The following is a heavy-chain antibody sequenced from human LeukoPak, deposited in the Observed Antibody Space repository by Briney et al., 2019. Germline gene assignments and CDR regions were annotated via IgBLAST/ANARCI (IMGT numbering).Heavy chain of an antibody. V-gene: IGHV4-39*07. J-gene: IGHJ5*02. D-gene: IGHD6-19*01. CDR3: ARLLQFWFDP. Sequence: SETLSLTCTVSGGSISSSSYYWGWIRQPPGKGLEWIGSIYYSGSTYYNPSLKSRVTISVDTSENQFSLKLSSVTAADTAVYYCARLLQFWFDPWGQGTLVTVSS. CDR2: IYYSGST. CDR1: GGSISSSSYY.